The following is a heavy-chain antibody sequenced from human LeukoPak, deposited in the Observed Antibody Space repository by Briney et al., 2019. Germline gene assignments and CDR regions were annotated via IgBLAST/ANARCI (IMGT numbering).Heavy chain of an antibody. CDR1: GFTFSSYA. CDR2: ISPPTGTT. CDR3: ATKTSYGDRYFDY. V-gene: IGHV3-23*01. Sequence: GGSLRLSCAASGFTFSSYAMSWIRQAPGKGLEWLSAISPPTGTTLYADSVKGRFTISRDNSKNTLYLQMNRLRAEDTAIYYCATKTSYGDRYFDYWGQGTLVTVSS. D-gene: IGHD4-17*01. J-gene: IGHJ4*02.